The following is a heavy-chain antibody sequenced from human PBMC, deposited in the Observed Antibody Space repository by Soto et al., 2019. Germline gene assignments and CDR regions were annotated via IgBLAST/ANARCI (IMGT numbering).Heavy chain of an antibody. J-gene: IGHJ6*02. CDR2: IIPIFGTA. CDR3: ASTSGCYLGTYYYYGMAV. D-gene: IGHD3-22*01. Sequence: GASVKVSCKASGGTFSSYAISWVRQAPGQGLEWMGGIIPIFGTANYAQKFQGRVTITADESTSTAYMELSSLRSEDTAVYYCASTSGCYLGTYYYYGMAVWGQGTTVTVSS. V-gene: IGHV1-69*13. CDR1: GGTFSSYA.